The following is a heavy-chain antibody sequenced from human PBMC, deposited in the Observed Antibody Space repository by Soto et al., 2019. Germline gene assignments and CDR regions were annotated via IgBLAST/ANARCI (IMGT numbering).Heavy chain of an antibody. CDR1: GFTFSSYG. J-gene: IGHJ6*02. CDR3: VKGASGYLFAGYYYGMDV. CDR2: IWYDGSNK. Sequence: QVQLVESGGGVVQPGRSLRLSCAASGFTFSSYGMHWVRQAPGKGLERVAVIWYDGSNKYYADSVKGRFTISRDNSKNTLYLQMNSLRAEDTAVYYCVKGASGYLFAGYYYGMDVWGQGTTVTVSS. V-gene: IGHV3-33*01. D-gene: IGHD3-3*01.